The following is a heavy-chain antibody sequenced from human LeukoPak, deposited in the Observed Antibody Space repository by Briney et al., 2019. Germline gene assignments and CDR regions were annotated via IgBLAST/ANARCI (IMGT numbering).Heavy chain of an antibody. CDR3: ARGGRSSVWFDP. CDR1: GGSIRSSSYY. D-gene: IGHD6-19*01. J-gene: IGHJ5*02. V-gene: IGHV4-39*07. Sequence: SETLSLTCTISGGSIRSSSYYWGWIRQPPGKGLEWIGSIYYSGSTNYNPSLKSRVTISVDTSKNQFSLKLSSVTAADTAVYYCARGGRSSVWFDPWGQGTLVTVSS. CDR2: IYYSGST.